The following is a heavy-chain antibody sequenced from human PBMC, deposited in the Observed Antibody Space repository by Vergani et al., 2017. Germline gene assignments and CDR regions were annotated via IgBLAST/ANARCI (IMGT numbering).Heavy chain of an antibody. J-gene: IGHJ6*03. Sequence: QVQLQQWGGGLLKPSETLSLTCVVNGWSFTSYHWTWIRQSPGEGLEWVGDIDHTGRPDYNPSLKSRLTMSVDKSRNQFSRTLISLTATDTAIYFCARVNTETNGHLYYYYYMDVWGQGTAVTVS. CDR2: IDHTGRP. CDR1: GWSFTSYH. D-gene: IGHD4-11*01. V-gene: IGHV4-34*01. CDR3: ARVNTETNGHLYYYYYMDV.